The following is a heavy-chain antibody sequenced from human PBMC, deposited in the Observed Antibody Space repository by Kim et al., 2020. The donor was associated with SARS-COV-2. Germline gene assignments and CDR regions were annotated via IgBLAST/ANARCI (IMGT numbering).Heavy chain of an antibody. CDR3: ARDAGGYSSSWYPH. D-gene: IGHD6-13*01. V-gene: IGHV1-69*01. Sequence: AQKFQGRVTITADESTSTAYMELSSLRSEDTAVYYCARDAGGYSSSWYPHWGQGTLVTVSS. J-gene: IGHJ4*02.